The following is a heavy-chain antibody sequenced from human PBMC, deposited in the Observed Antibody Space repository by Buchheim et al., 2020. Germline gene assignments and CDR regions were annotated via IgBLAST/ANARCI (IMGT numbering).Heavy chain of an antibody. CDR3: AGSSGDPGGYYYYGMDV. Sequence: QVQLVESGGGLVKPGGSLRLSCAASGFTFSDYYMSWIRQAPGKGLEWVSYISSSSSYTNYADSVKGRFTISRDNAKNSVYLQMNSLGAEDTAVYYCAGSSGDPGGYYYYGMDVWGQGTT. CDR2: ISSSSSYT. J-gene: IGHJ6*02. V-gene: IGHV3-11*06. CDR1: GFTFSDYY. D-gene: IGHD2-21*02.